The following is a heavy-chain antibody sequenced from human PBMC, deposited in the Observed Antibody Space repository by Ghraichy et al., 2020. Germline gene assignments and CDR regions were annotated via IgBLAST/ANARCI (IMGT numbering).Heavy chain of an antibody. CDR3: ASSVYYYDSSGYYRYWYFDL. D-gene: IGHD3-22*01. CDR1: GGSISSYY. Sequence: GSLRLSCTVSGGSISSYYWSWIRQPPGKGLEWIGYIYYSGSTNYNPSLKSRVTISVDTSKNQFSLKLSSVTAADTAVYYCASSVYYYDSSGYYRYWYFDLWGRGTLVTVSS. J-gene: IGHJ2*01. V-gene: IGHV4-59*01. CDR2: IYYSGST.